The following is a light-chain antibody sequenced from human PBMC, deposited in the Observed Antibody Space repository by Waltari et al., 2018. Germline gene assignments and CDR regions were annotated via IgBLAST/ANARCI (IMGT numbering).Light chain of an antibody. CDR3: QHYLRLPVT. CDR2: GAS. V-gene: IGKV3-20*01. CDR1: QSVSRA. Sequence: EIVLTQSPGTLSLHLGERATLSCRASQSVSRALAWYQQKPGQAPRLLIYGASTRATGIPDRFSGSGSGTDFSLTISRLEPDDFAVYYCQHYLRLPVTFGQGTTVEI. J-gene: IGKJ1*01.